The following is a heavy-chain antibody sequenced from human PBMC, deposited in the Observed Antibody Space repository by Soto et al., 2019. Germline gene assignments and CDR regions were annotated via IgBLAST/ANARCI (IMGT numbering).Heavy chain of an antibody. Sequence: QVQLQESGPGLVKPSQTLSLTCTVSGGSISSGGYYWSWIRQHPGKGLEWIGYIYYTGSTYYNPSPTRRITIFVDTSKYQFSLKLNSVTAADTAVYFCARFHYHNSGFYRTWLDPWGQGTLVTVSS. J-gene: IGHJ5*02. CDR1: GGSISSGGYY. D-gene: IGHD3-22*01. V-gene: IGHV4-31*03. CDR3: ARFHYHNSGFYRTWLDP. CDR2: IYYTGST.